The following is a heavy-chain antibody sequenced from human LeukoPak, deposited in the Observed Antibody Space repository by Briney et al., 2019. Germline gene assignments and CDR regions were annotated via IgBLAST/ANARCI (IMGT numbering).Heavy chain of an antibody. CDR2: IYYSGST. D-gene: IGHD3-3*01. CDR3: ARQSSGGYYGY. Sequence: SSETLSLTCTVSGGSISSYYWCWIRQPPGKGLEWMGYIYYSGSTNYNPSLKSRVTISVDTSKNQFSLKLSSVTAADTAVYYCARQSSGGYYGYWGQGTLVTVSS. CDR1: GGSISSYY. J-gene: IGHJ4*02. V-gene: IGHV4-59*08.